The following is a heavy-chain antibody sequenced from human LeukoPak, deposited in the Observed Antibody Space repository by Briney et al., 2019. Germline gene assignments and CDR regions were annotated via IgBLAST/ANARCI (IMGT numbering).Heavy chain of an antibody. CDR2: IWYDGSNE. J-gene: IGHJ3*01. CDR1: GFSFSNSG. V-gene: IGHV3-33*01. Sequence: GGSLRLSCEASGFSFSNSGMHWVRQAPGKGLEWVAVIWYDGSNECYADAVKGRFTISRDNSKNTAHLQMNSLRVEDTSVYFCAREISMFVNAFDLWGQGTLVTVTS. D-gene: IGHD3-10*02. CDR3: AREISMFVNAFDL.